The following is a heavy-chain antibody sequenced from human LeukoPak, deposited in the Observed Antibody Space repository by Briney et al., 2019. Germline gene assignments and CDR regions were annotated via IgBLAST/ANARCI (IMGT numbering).Heavy chain of an antibody. D-gene: IGHD2-8*01. V-gene: IGHV3-30-3*01. J-gene: IGHJ4*02. CDR3: ARQKSGGDIVLMVYAPNFDY. Sequence: GGSLRLSCAASGFTFSSYAMHWVRQAPGKGLEWVAVISYDGSNKYYADSVKGRFTISRDNSKNTLYLQMNSLRAEDTAVYYCARQKSGGDIVLMVYAPNFDYWGQGTLVTVSS. CDR1: GFTFSSYA. CDR2: ISYDGSNK.